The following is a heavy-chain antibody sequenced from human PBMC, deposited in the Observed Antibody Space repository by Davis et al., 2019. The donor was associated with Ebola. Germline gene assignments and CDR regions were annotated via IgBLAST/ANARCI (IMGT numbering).Heavy chain of an antibody. CDR1: GFTVSSNH. D-gene: IGHD1-1*01. Sequence: GESLKISCAASGFTVSSNHMSWVRQAPGKGLEWVSVIYDQSTAYADAVRGRFIISRDKSNNTLYLEMSSLRVDDTAVYYCARQTYDTVDYYYYGMNVWGHGTTVTVSS. CDR3: ARQTYDTVDYYYYGMNV. CDR2: IYDQST. J-gene: IGHJ6*02. V-gene: IGHV3-53*05.